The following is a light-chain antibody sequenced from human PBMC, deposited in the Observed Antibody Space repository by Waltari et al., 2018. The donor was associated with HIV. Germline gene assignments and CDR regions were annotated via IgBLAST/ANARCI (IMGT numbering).Light chain of an antibody. Sequence: QSALTQPASVSGSPGQSITISCTGTTSDIGTYNYVSCYQHHPGRAPKLIIYEVSNRPSGVSNRFSGSKSGNTASLTVSGLHAEDEGDYYCSSYSSSTSPYVFGTGTKVTVV. J-gene: IGLJ1*01. CDR1: TSDIGTYNY. V-gene: IGLV2-14*01. CDR3: SSYSSSTSPYV. CDR2: EVS.